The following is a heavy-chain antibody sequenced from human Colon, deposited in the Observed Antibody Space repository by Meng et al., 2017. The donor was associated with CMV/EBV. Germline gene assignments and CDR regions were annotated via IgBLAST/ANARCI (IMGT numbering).Heavy chain of an antibody. D-gene: IGHD1-1*01. J-gene: IGHJ4*02. V-gene: IGHV1-18*01. CDR3: ARGRPNWSGVLDY. CDR2: ISGSTGYT. Sequence: QVQRGQSGAEVKAPGASVLVSCRSSGYTFTSYGINWVRQASGQGLEWMGWISGSTGYTNRAQKFQGRVTMTTDTSTSTAYLALTSLTSNDTAVYYCARGRPNWSGVLDYWGQGTLVTVSS. CDR1: GYTFTSYG.